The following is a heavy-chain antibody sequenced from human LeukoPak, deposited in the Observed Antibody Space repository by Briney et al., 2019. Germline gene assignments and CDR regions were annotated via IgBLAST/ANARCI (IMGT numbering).Heavy chain of an antibody. J-gene: IGHJ4*02. Sequence: SETLSLTCTVSGGSFSSGSYYWSWIRQPPGKGLEWIGYIYYSGSTNYNPSLKSRVTLSVDTSKNQFSLKLSSVTAADTAVYYCARVISGYVSFDYWGQGTLVTVSS. CDR1: GGSFSSGSYY. CDR2: IYYSGST. CDR3: ARVISGYVSFDY. V-gene: IGHV4-61*01. D-gene: IGHD5-12*01.